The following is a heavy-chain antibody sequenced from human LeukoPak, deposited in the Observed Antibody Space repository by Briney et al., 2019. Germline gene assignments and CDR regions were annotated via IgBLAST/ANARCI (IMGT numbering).Heavy chain of an antibody. J-gene: IGHJ5*02. CDR1: GYTFTSYY. CDR3: ARYSSGGYCSGGSCYSPNNWFDP. Sequence: ASVEVSCKTSGYTFTSYYIHWLRQAPGQRFEWMGWSDPKSGATKYEHFQGRVTMTRDTSISTAYMELSSLRSEDTAVYYCARYSSGGYCSGGSCYSPNNWFDPWGQGTLVTVSS. V-gene: IGHV1-2*02. D-gene: IGHD2-15*01. CDR2: SDPKSGAT.